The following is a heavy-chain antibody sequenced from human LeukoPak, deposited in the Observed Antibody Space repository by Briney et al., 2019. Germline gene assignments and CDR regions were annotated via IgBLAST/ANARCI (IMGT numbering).Heavy chain of an antibody. J-gene: IGHJ4*02. CDR2: IYYSGST. CDR3: AREGYDSSYYYYLDY. Sequence: PSQTLSLTCTVSGGSISSGDYYWSWIHQHPGKGLEWIGNIYYSGSTYYNPSLKSRVTISVDTSKSQFSLKLSSVTAADTAVYYCAREGYDSSYYYYLDYWGQGTLVTVSS. V-gene: IGHV4-31*03. CDR1: GGSISSGDYY. D-gene: IGHD3-22*01.